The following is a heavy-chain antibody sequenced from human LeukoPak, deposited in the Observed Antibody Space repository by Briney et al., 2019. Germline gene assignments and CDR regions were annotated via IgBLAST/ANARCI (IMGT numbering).Heavy chain of an antibody. CDR2: ISYDGSDR. CDR1: GFTFSTYA. V-gene: IGHV3-30*01. D-gene: IGHD6-13*01. J-gene: IGHJ4*02. CDR3: ASGSSWYRSVGFDY. Sequence: GGSLRLSCAASGFTFSTYAMHWVRQAPGKGLEWVAVISYDGSDRYYADSVKGQFTISRDSSKNTLYLQMNSLRAEDTAVYFCASGSSWYRSVGFDYWGQGTLVTASS.